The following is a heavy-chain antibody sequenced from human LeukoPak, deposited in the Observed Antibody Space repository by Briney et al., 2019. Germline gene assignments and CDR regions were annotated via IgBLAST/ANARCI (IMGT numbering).Heavy chain of an antibody. Sequence: GASVKVSCKASGYTFTSYGISWVRQAPGQGPEWMGWISAYNGNTNYAQKLQGRVTMTTDTSTSTAYMELRSLRSDDTAVYYCARVVFLGYCSGGSCLGEAFDIWGQGTMVTVSS. V-gene: IGHV1-18*01. CDR2: ISAYNGNT. D-gene: IGHD2-15*01. CDR3: ARVVFLGYCSGGSCLGEAFDI. CDR1: GYTFTSYG. J-gene: IGHJ3*02.